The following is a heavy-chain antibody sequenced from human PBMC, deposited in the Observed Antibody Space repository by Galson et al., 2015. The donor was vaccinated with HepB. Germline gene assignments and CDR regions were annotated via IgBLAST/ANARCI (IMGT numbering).Heavy chain of an antibody. CDR1: GFTFSSYG. Sequence: SLRLSCAASGFTFSSYGMHWVRQAPGKGLEWVAVISYDGSNKYYADSVKGRFTISRDNSKNTLYLQMNSLRAEDTAVYYCAKDAVLRFLVCYMDVWGKGTTVTVSS. CDR3: AKDAVLRFLVCYMDV. J-gene: IGHJ6*03. V-gene: IGHV3-30*18. D-gene: IGHD3-3*01. CDR2: ISYDGSNK.